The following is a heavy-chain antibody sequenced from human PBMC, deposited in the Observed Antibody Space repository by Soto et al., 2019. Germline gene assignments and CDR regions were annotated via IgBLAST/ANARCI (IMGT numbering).Heavy chain of an antibody. D-gene: IGHD3-9*01. J-gene: IGHJ4*02. CDR3: ARAKRYFVWLYLDY. CDR2: INPNSGGT. V-gene: IGHV1-2*04. Sequence: GASVKVSCKASGYTFTGYYMHWVRQAPGQGLEWMGWINPNSGGTNYAQKFQGWVTMTRDTSISTAYMELSRLRSDDTAVYYCARAKRYFVWLYLDYWGQGTLVTVSS. CDR1: GYTFTGYY.